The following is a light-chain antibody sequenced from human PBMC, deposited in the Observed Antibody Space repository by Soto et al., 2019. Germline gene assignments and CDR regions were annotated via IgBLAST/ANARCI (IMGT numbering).Light chain of an antibody. Sequence: DIVMTQSPDSLAVSLGERATINCKSSQNILYNPNNKNYLAWYQHTTGQPPKLLIYWASTRGSAVPDRFSGSGSGPDFTLTISSQQAEDVAVYYCLQDYNSYTFGQGTKVEIK. J-gene: IGKJ2*01. CDR1: QNILYNPNNKNY. CDR2: WAS. V-gene: IGKV4-1*01. CDR3: LQDYNSYT.